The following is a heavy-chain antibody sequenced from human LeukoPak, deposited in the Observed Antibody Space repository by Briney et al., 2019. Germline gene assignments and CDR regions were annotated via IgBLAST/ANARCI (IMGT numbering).Heavy chain of an antibody. V-gene: IGHV4-31*03. CDR2: VYYTGHI. D-gene: IGHD3-16*01. CDR1: GGSISRSSYY. Sequence: SETLSLTCTVSGGSISRSSYYWSWIRQHPEKGLEWIGYVYYTGHIYYNPSLKSRLTISSDTSKNQFFLNLSSVTAADTAVYYCARHPAGGGYFDYWGQGTLVTVSS. CDR3: ARHPAGGGYFDY. J-gene: IGHJ4*02.